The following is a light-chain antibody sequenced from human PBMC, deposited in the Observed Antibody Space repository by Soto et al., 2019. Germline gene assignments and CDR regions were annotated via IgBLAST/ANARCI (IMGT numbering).Light chain of an antibody. Sequence: QSMLTQPPSVSAAPGQKVTISCSGTSSNIGSNYVSWYQHLPGAAPKVLIYDNNKRSSGIPDRFSGSQSGTLATLDITGLQTGDEADYYCGTWDSGLSAVFGGGTKLTVL. J-gene: IGLJ2*01. CDR1: SSNIGSNY. V-gene: IGLV1-51*01. CDR2: DNN. CDR3: GTWDSGLSAV.